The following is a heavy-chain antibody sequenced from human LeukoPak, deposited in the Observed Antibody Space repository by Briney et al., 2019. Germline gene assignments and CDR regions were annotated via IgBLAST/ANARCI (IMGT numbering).Heavy chain of an antibody. Sequence: GGSLRLSCAASGFTFSYYWMSWVRQAPGKGLEWVANIKQDGSVKYYLHSVRGRFTISRDNAKNSLFLQMSSLRVEDTAVYYCATSDVDTAMVSYWGQGTLSPSPQ. CDR2: IKQDGSVK. CDR1: GFTFSYYW. V-gene: IGHV3-7*01. CDR3: ATSDVDTAMVSY. J-gene: IGHJ4*02. D-gene: IGHD5-18*01.